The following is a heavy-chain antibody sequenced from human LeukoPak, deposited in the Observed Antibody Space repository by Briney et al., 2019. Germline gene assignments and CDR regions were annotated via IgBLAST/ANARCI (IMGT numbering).Heavy chain of an antibody. CDR2: INTNTGNP. D-gene: IGHD6-13*01. J-gene: IGHJ6*02. Sequence: GASVKVSCKASGYTFTSYGISWVRQAPGQGLEWMGWINTNTGNPTYAQGFTGRFVFSLDTSVSTAYLQISSLKAEDTAVYYCASFMTGYNSSWTEYYGMDVWGQGTTVTVSS. V-gene: IGHV7-4-1*02. CDR3: ASFMTGYNSSWTEYYGMDV. CDR1: GYTFTSYG.